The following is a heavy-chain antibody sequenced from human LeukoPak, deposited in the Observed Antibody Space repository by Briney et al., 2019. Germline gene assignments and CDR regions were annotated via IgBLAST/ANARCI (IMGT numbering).Heavy chain of an antibody. Sequence: SQTLSLTCTVSGGSISSGGYYWGWIRQPPGKGLEWIGSIYYSGSTYYNPSLKSRVTISVDTSKNQFSLKLSSVTAADTAVYYCARGSSSGYAVGSVDYWGQGTLVTVSS. CDR3: ARGSSSGYAVGSVDY. CDR2: IYYSGST. CDR1: GGSISSGGYY. J-gene: IGHJ4*02. D-gene: IGHD3-22*01. V-gene: IGHV4-39*07.